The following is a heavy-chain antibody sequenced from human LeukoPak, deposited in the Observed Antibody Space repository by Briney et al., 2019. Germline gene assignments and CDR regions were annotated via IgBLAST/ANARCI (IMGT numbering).Heavy chain of an antibody. Sequence: SETLSLTCAVSGGSISSSNWWSWVRQPPGKGLEWIGEIYHSGSTNYNPSLKSRVTISVDKSKNRFSLKLSSVTAADTAVYYCARSNDGYSSGWFDGAEYFQHWGQGTLVTVSS. CDR1: GGSISSSNW. D-gene: IGHD6-19*01. J-gene: IGHJ1*01. CDR3: ARSNDGYSSGWFDGAEYFQH. V-gene: IGHV4-4*02. CDR2: IYHSGST.